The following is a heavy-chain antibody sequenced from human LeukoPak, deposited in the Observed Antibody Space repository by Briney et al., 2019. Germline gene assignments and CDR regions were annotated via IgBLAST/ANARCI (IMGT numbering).Heavy chain of an antibody. J-gene: IGHJ4*02. D-gene: IGHD1-26*01. CDR2: IYYSGST. V-gene: IGHV4-39*01. CDR3: ARGRPYSGGYHLDY. CDR1: DDSARSDLYY. Sequence: SETLSLTCTISDDSARSDLYYGGWVRQPPGKGLDWIGNIYYSGSTYYNPSLKSRVAMSEDTSKNQFFLKLNSVTAADTAVYYCARGRPYSGGYHLDYWGQGTLVTVS.